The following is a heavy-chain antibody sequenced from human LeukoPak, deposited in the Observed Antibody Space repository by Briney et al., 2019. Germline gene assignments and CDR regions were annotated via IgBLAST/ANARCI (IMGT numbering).Heavy chain of an antibody. CDR2: INAGNGNT. D-gene: IGHD2-2*01. J-gene: IGHJ4*02. Sequence: ASVKVSCKASGYTFTSYAMHWVRQAPGQRLEWMGWINAGNGNTKYSQKFQGRVTITRDTSASTAYMELSSLRSEDTAVYYCARARDIVVVPAAEYYDFWSGYWEFDYWGQGTLVTVSS. CDR1: GYTFTSYA. CDR3: ARARDIVVVPAAEYYDFWSGYWEFDY. V-gene: IGHV1-3*01.